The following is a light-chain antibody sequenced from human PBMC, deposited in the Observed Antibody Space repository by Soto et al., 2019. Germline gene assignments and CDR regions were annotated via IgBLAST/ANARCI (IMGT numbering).Light chain of an antibody. Sequence: QSVLTQPASVSGSPGQSITISCSGTSSDVGGFNYVCWYQQQPGKAPKLMIYDVSNRPSGVSNRFSGSKSGNTASLTISGLQAEEEADYFCSSYTSSNTQVFGTGTKLTVL. CDR3: SSYTSSNTQV. CDR2: DVS. J-gene: IGLJ1*01. CDR1: SSDVGGFNY. V-gene: IGLV2-14*03.